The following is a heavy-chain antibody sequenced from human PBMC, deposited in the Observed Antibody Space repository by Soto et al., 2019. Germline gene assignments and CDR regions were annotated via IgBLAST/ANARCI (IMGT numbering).Heavy chain of an antibody. CDR1: GFTFGDYA. J-gene: IGHJ5*02. CDR2: IRSKAYGGTT. CDR3: TRDLGQSFPRPGVAGWFDP. D-gene: IGHD2-15*01. Sequence: TGGSLRLSCTASGFTFGDYAMSWFRQAPGKGLEWVGFIRSKAYGGTTEYAASVKGRFTISRDDSKSIAYLQMNSLKTEDTAVYYCTRDLGQSFPRPGVAGWFDPWGQGTLVTVSS. V-gene: IGHV3-49*03.